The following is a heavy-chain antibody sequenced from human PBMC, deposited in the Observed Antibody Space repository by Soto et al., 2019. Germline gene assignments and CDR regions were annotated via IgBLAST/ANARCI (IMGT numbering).Heavy chain of an antibody. Sequence: ETLTLSCTVSGFTVSSGCYYWVWHRQPPGLGLEWVGYSYYSGCTTYNLSLKCRVTRAIAKSTHQLSMKLLSVTAAAAADCYGERGASGGGSFFYYYYGMDVWGQGTTVTVSS. V-gene: IGHV4-61*01. D-gene: IGHD2-15*01. CDR1: GFTVSSGCYY. J-gene: IGHJ6*02. CDR2: SYYSGCT. CDR3: ERGASGGGSFFYYYYGMDV.